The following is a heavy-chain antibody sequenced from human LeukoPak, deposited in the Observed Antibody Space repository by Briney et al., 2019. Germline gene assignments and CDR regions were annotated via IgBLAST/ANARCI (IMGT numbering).Heavy chain of an antibody. D-gene: IGHD3-10*01. CDR1: GYTFTGYY. V-gene: IGHV1-2*02. CDR2: INPNSGGT. J-gene: IGHJ5*02. CDR3: ARAMVRGVPKGWFDP. Sequence: ASVKVSCKASGYTFTGYYMHWVRQAPGQGLEWMGWINPNSGGTNYAQKFQGRVTMTRDTSISTAYMELSRLRSDDTAVYYCARAMVRGVPKGWFDPWGQGTLVTVFS.